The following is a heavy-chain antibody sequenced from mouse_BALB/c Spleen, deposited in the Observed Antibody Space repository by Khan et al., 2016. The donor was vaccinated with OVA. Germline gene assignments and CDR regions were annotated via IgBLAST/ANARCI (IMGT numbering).Heavy chain of an antibody. CDR2: ISYSGNT. D-gene: IGHD1-1*01. V-gene: IGHV3-2*02. Sequence: EVQLQESGPGLVKPSQSLSLTCTVTGYSITTDYAWNWIRQFPGNKLEWMGFISYSGNTKYNPSLKSRISISRNTSTTQFFLQLKSVTTEDTARYYCARVYGGDFDYWGQGTTLTVSS. CDR1: GYSITTDYA. J-gene: IGHJ2*01. CDR3: ARVYGGDFDY.